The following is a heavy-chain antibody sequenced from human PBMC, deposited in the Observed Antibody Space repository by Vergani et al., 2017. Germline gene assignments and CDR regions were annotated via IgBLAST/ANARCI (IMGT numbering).Heavy chain of an antibody. CDR3: ARCFRDEGMIYGGTVENWFDP. Sequence: EVQLVESGGGLVQPGGSLRLSCAASGFTFSSYAMSWVRQAPGKGLEWIGSIYYSENKFYNPSLESRVTLSIDTTKNQFSLKLKSVTAADTAVYYCARCFRDEGMIYGGTVENWFDPWGQGTLVTVSS. CDR1: GFTFSSYA. J-gene: IGHJ5*02. V-gene: IGHV3-23*05. D-gene: IGHD3-16*01. CDR2: IYYSENK.